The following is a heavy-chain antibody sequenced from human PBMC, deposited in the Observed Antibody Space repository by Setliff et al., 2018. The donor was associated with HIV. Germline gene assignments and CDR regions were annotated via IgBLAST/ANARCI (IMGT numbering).Heavy chain of an antibody. D-gene: IGHD6-13*01. Sequence: PGGSLRLSCAASGFIFNSYGMSWVRQGPGKGLEWISSTDNTGDITLYADSVKGRFTISRDNYKNTLYLQMNNLRVEDTAVYYCRAAVGGTYYFDYWGQGTLVTV. CDR2: TDNTGDIT. CDR3: RAAVGGTYYFDY. CDR1: GFIFNSYG. J-gene: IGHJ4*02. V-gene: IGHV3-23*01.